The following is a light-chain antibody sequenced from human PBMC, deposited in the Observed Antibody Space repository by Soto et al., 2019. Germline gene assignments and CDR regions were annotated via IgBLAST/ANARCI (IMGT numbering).Light chain of an antibody. CDR1: QSVSIK. V-gene: IGKV3D-15*01. J-gene: IGKJ5*01. CDR3: QQLNSYPT. CDR2: GAS. Sequence: MTQSPATLSVSPGERATLSCRASQSVSIKLAWYQQKPGQAPRLLIYGASNRATGIPDRLSGSGSGTDFTLTISSLQPEDFPTYYCQQLNSYPTFGQGTRLEIK.